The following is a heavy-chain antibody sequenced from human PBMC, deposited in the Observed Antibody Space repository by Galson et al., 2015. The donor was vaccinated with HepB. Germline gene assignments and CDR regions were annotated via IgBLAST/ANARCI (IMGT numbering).Heavy chain of an antibody. J-gene: IGHJ4*02. D-gene: IGHD3-10*01. CDR2: INPDETSA. CDR3: ATDFSYGSGPLN. V-gene: IGHV3-74*01. Sequence: SLRLSCAASGFTFTAYWMHWVRQVPGKGLVWVSRINPDETSASYADSVQGRFTISRDNAKSTLYLQMNSLRAEDTAVYYCATDFSYGSGPLNWGQGTLVTVSS. CDR1: GFTFTAYW.